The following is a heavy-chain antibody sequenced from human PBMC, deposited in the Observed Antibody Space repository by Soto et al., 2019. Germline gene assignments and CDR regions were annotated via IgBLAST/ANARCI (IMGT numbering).Heavy chain of an antibody. Sequence: PSETLSLTCTVSGGSISSSSYYWGWIRQPPGKGLEWIGSIYYSGSTYYNPSLKSRVTISVDTSKNQFSLKLSSVTAADTAVYYCARTYYYDSSGYPNYGMDVWGQGTTVTVSS. D-gene: IGHD3-22*01. CDR2: IYYSGST. J-gene: IGHJ6*02. V-gene: IGHV4-39*01. CDR3: ARTYYYDSSGYPNYGMDV. CDR1: GGSISSSSYY.